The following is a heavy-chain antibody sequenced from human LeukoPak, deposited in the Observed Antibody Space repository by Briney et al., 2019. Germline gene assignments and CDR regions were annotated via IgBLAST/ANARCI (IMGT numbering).Heavy chain of an antibody. V-gene: IGHV3-23*01. J-gene: IGHJ4*02. CDR3: ATLPNYSYGHPYYFDS. Sequence: GGSLRLSCAASGFTFSSCAMSWVRQASGKGLEWVSAISDSGAYTYYADSVKGRFTISRDNSKNTLYLQMNSLRAEDTAVYYCATLPNYSYGHPYYFDSWGQGTLVTVS. CDR1: GFTFSSCA. CDR2: ISDSGAYT. D-gene: IGHD5-18*01.